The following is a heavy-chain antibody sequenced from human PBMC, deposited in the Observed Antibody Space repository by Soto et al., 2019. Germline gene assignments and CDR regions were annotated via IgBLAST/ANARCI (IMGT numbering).Heavy chain of an antibody. CDR1: GFTFDDYG. CDR3: ARGSHIVVVRPFDY. CDR2: INWNGGST. J-gene: IGHJ4*02. D-gene: IGHD2-21*01. Sequence: TGGSLRLSCAASGFTFDDYGMSWVRQAPGKGLEWVSGINWNGGSTGYADSVKGRFSVSRDNSKNTVFLQMNSLRVEDSATYYCARGSHIVVVRPFDYWGQGTLVTVSS. V-gene: IGHV3-20*04.